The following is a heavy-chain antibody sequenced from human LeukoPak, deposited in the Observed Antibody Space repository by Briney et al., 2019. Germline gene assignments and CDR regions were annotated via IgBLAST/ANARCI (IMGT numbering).Heavy chain of an antibody. CDR1: GFTVSTYY. V-gene: IGHV3-53*01. Sequence: GGSLLLSCASSGFTVSTYYMTCGRQAPGKGLECVSVNYSGGSTYYADSAKGRFTVSSDNSKNTLYLQMNSLRADATAMYYCARGLGYCTSTTCLLPFDYWGQGTLVTVSS. D-gene: IGHD2-2*01. J-gene: IGHJ4*02. CDR2: NYSGGST. CDR3: ARGLGYCTSTTCLLPFDY.